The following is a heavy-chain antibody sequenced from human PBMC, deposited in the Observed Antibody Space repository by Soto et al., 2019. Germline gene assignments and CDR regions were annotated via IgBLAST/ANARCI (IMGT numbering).Heavy chain of an antibody. Sequence: PGGSLRLSCAASGFTFSSYSMNWVRQAPGKGLEWVSSISSSSSYIYYADSVKDRFTISRDNAKNSLYLQMNSLRAEDTAVYYCARGYCSGGSCYSWYFDLWGRGTLVTVSS. V-gene: IGHV3-21*01. CDR2: ISSSSSYI. CDR3: ARGYCSGGSCYSWYFDL. J-gene: IGHJ2*01. CDR1: GFTFSSYS. D-gene: IGHD2-15*01.